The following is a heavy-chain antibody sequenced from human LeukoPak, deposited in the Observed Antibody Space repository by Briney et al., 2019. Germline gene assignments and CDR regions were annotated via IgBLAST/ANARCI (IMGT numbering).Heavy chain of an antibody. CDR1: GGSIRNYY. D-gene: IGHD3-3*01. J-gene: IGHJ4*02. CDR3: ASRSSIWSGYQDTLYYFDS. Sequence: SETLSLTCTVSGGSIRNYYWGWIRQPPGKRLEWIGHIYYSGSTNYNPSLKSRVTISVDTSKNQFSLKLSSVTAADTAVYYCASRSSIWSGYQDTLYYFDSWGQGTLVTVSS. CDR2: IYYSGST. V-gene: IGHV4-59*01.